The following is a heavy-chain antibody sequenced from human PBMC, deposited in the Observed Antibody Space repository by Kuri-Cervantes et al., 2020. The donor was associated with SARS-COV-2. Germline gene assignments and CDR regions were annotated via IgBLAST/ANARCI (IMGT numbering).Heavy chain of an antibody. D-gene: IGHD3-22*01. CDR3: ATGPPTYYYDSSGPGGWFDP. V-gene: IGHV1-24*01. Sequence: ASVKVSCKVSGYTLIELSMHWVRQAPGKGLEWMGGFDPEDGETIYAQKFQGRVTMTEDTSTDTAYMELSSLRSEDTAVYYCATGPPTYYYDSSGPGGWFDPCGQGTLVTVSS. CDR2: FDPEDGET. CDR1: GYTLIELS. J-gene: IGHJ5*02.